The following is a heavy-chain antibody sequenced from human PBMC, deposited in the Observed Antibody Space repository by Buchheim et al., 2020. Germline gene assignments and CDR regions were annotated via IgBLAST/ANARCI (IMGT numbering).Heavy chain of an antibody. J-gene: IGHJ6*02. D-gene: IGHD2-2*01. CDR2: IWYDGSNK. CDR1: GFTFSSYG. V-gene: IGHV3-33*01. Sequence: QVQLVESGGGVVQPGRSLRLSCAASGFTFSSYGMHWVRQAPGKGLEWVAVIWYDGSNKYYADYVKGRFTISRDNSKNTLYLQMNSLRAEDTAVYYCARDRYCSSTSCYSPTYYYYYYGMDVWGQGTT. CDR3: ARDRYCSSTSCYSPTYYYYYYGMDV.